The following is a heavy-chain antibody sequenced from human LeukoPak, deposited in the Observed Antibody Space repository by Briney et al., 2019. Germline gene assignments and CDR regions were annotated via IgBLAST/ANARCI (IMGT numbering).Heavy chain of an antibody. V-gene: IGHV4-39*07. D-gene: IGHD1-7*01. CDR2: IYYSGST. CDR1: GGSISSSSYY. Sequence: PSETLSLTCTVSGGSISSSSYYWGWIRQPPGKGLEWIGSIYYSGSTYYNPSLKSRVTISVDTSKNQFSLKLSSVTAADTAVYYCARDRYNWNYGRWFDPWGQGTLVTVSS. J-gene: IGHJ5*02. CDR3: ARDRYNWNYGRWFDP.